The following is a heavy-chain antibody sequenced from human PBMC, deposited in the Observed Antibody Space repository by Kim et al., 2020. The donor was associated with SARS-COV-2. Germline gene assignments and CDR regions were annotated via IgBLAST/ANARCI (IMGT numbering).Heavy chain of an antibody. CDR1: GFTFDDYA. CDR2: ISWNSGSI. CDR3: AKDMLGGPYYYGSGSWAFDI. D-gene: IGHD3-10*01. J-gene: IGHJ3*02. Sequence: GGSLRLSCAASGFTFDDYAMHWVRQAPGKGLEWVSGISWNSGSIGYADSVKGRFTISRDNAKNSLYLQMNSLRAEDTALYYCAKDMLGGPYYYGSGSWAFDIWGQGTMVTVSS. V-gene: IGHV3-9*01.